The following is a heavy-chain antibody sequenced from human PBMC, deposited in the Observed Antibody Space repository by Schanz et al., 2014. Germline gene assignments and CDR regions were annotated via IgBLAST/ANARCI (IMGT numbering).Heavy chain of an antibody. CDR3: AREIDYRRGYGSGYCLGDCMDV. CDR1: GFTISSYS. CDR2: ISSSGSYI. D-gene: IGHD3-16*01. J-gene: IGHJ6*02. V-gene: IGHV3-21*04. Sequence: EVHLVESGGGLVKRGGSLRLSCAASGFTISSYSMNWVRQAPGKGLEWVSSISSSGSYIYYADSVKGRFSISRDNAKNSLYLQMNSLRAEDTAVYYCAREIDYRRGYGSGYCLGDCMDVWGRGTTVTVSS.